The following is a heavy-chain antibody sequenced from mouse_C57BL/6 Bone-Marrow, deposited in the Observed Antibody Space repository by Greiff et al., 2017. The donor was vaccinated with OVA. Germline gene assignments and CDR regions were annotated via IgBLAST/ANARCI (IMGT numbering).Heavy chain of an antibody. CDR2: ISSGSSTI. CDR1: GFTFSDYG. Sequence: EVKLMESGGGLVKPGGSLKLSCAASGFTFSDYGMHWVRQAPEKGLEWVAYISSGSSTIYYADTVKGRFTISRDNAKHTLFLQMTSLRSEDTAMYYCARLFAYWGQGTLVTVSA. J-gene: IGHJ3*01. V-gene: IGHV5-17*01. CDR3: ARLFAY.